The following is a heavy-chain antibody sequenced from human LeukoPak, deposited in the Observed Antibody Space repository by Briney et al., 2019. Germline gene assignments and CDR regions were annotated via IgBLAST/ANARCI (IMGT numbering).Heavy chain of an antibody. CDR1: GFTFSNAW. V-gene: IGHV3-23*01. J-gene: IGHJ4*02. Sequence: GGSLRLSCAASGFTFSNAWMSWVRQAPGKGLEWVSVISGSGGSTNYADSVKGRFIISRDNSRNTLFLQMNSLRAEDTAVYYCAKHHYSSSRDYFDYWGQGTLVTVSS. CDR3: AKHHYSSSRDYFDY. CDR2: ISGSGGST. D-gene: IGHD6-13*01.